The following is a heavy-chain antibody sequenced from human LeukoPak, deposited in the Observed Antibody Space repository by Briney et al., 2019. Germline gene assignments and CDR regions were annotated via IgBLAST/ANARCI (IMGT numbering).Heavy chain of an antibody. CDR1: GFTISSYS. CDR3: ARVWGYYDSSGDY. CDR2: ISSSSSYI. D-gene: IGHD3-22*01. V-gene: IGHV3-21*01. J-gene: IGHJ4*02. Sequence: GGSLRLSCAASGFTISSYSMNWVRQAPGKGLEWVSSISSSSSYIYYADSVKGRFTISRDNAKNSLYLQMNSLRAEDTAVYYCARVWGYYDSSGDYWGQGTLVTVSS.